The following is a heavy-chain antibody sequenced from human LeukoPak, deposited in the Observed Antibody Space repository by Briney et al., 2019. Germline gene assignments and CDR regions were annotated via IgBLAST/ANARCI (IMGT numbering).Heavy chain of an antibody. CDR2: ISTSSSYI. CDR3: ARSKVAGTSDY. V-gene: IGHV3-21*01. J-gene: IGHJ4*02. CDR1: GFTFSSYN. D-gene: IGHD6-19*01. Sequence: PGGSLRLSCAASGFTFSSYNMNWVRQAPGKGLEWVSTISTSSSYIYYADSVKGRFTISRDSGKNSLYLQMSSLSAEDTAVYYCARSKVAGTSDYWGQGTLVAVSS.